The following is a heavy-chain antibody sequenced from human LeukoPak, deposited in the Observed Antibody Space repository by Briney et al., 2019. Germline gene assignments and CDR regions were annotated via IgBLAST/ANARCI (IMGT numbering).Heavy chain of an antibody. D-gene: IGHD3-22*01. CDR2: ISSLSSYI. CDR3: ARYYDSSGYYYPIDY. Sequence: GGSLTLSCAAPGFTFSSYRMNWVRQAPGKGLEWVSSISSLSSYIYYADSVKGRFTISRDNAKNSLYLQMNSLRAEDTAVYYCARYYDSSGYYYPIDYWGQGTLVTVSS. J-gene: IGHJ4*02. CDR1: GFTFSSYR. V-gene: IGHV3-21*01.